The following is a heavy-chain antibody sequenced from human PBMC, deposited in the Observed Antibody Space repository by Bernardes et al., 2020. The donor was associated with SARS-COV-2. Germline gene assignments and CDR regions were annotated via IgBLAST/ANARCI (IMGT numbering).Heavy chain of an antibody. Sequence: GGSLRLSCAASGFTFSSYSMNWVRQAPGKGLEWVSYISSSSSTIYYADSVKGRFTISRDNAKNSLYLQMNSLRAEDTAVYYCARTGYCSSTSCYLNRYYYYYMDVWGKGTTVTVSS. D-gene: IGHD2-2*01. CDR2: ISSSSSTI. V-gene: IGHV3-48*04. CDR1: GFTFSSYS. CDR3: ARTGYCSSTSCYLNRYYYYYMDV. J-gene: IGHJ6*03.